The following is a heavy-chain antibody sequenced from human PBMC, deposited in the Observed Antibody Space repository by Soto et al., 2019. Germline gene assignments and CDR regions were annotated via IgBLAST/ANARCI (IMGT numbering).Heavy chain of an antibody. D-gene: IGHD2-15*01. CDR1: GLTLNNYW. V-gene: IGHV3-74*01. CDR3: ANVLVVS. J-gene: IGHJ4*02. CDR2: INSDGSIT. Sequence: EVQLVESGGGLVQPGGSLRLSCAASGLTLNNYWMHWVRQAPGKGLVWVSRINSDGSITNYADSVKGRFTISRDDAKHTLFLQMSSLRAEDTAMYYCANVLVVSWGQGTLVTVSS.